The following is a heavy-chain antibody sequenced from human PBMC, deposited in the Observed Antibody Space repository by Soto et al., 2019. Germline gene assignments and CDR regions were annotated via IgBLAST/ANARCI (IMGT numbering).Heavy chain of an antibody. Sequence: QVQLQESGPGLVKPSETLSLTCAVSGASIRSYHWSWIRQPAGKGLEWIGRMQHTGNTHYNPSLKSGVTMSVDTSKNQISLKMTSVNAADTAVYFCAKDVSARRWFDPWGQGILVIVSS. CDR2: MQHTGNT. V-gene: IGHV4-4*07. CDR1: GASIRSYH. J-gene: IGHJ5*02. CDR3: AKDVSARRWFDP. D-gene: IGHD3-16*01.